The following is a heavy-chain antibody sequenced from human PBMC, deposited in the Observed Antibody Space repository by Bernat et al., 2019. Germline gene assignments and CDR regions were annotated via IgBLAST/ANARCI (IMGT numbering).Heavy chain of an antibody. V-gene: IGHV4-39*01. Sequence: QLQLQESGPGLVKPSETLSLTCTVSGGSISSSSYYWGWIRQPPGQGLEWIGSIYYSGSTYYNPSLKSRVTISVDTSKNQFSLKLSSVTAADTAVYYGARHVLSSIAALGWFDPWGQGTLVTVSS. D-gene: IGHD6-6*01. CDR2: IYYSGST. J-gene: IGHJ5*02. CDR3: ARHVLSSIAALGWFDP. CDR1: GGSISSSSYY.